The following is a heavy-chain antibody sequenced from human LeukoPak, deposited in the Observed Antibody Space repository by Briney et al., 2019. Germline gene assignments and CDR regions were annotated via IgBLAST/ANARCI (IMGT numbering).Heavy chain of an antibody. CDR1: GGSISSYY. CDR3: ASEGDIVVDAFDI. V-gene: IGHV4-4*07. CDR2: IYTSGST. J-gene: IGHJ3*02. D-gene: IGHD2-2*01. Sequence: SETLSLTCTVSGGSISSYYWSWIRQPAGKGLEWIGRIYTSGSTNYNPSLKSRVTMSVDTSKNQFSLKLRSVSAADTAVYYCASEGDIVVDAFDIWGQGTMVTVSS.